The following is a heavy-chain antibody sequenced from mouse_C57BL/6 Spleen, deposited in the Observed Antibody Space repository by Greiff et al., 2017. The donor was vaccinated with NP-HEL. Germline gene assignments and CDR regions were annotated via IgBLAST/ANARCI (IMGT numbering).Heavy chain of an antibody. J-gene: IGHJ2*01. D-gene: IGHD1-1*01. CDR1: GYTFTSYW. CDR3: ARGYYGSSHYFDY. Sequence: QVQLKQSGAELAKPGASVKLSCKASGYTFTSYWMHWVKQRPGQGLEWIGYINPSSGYTKYNQKFKDKATLTADKSSSTAYMQLSSLTYEDSAVYYCARGYYGSSHYFDYWGQGTTRTVSS. CDR2: INPSSGYT. V-gene: IGHV1-7*01.